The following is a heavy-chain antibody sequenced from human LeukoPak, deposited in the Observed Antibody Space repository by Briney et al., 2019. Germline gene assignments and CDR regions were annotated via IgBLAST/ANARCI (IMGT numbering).Heavy chain of an antibody. CDR1: GFTFSSYW. CDR3: ARDGYCGGDC. Sequence: GGSLRLSCAASGFTFSSYWMHWVRQAPGKGLVWVSHINRDGSSTSYADSVKGRFTISRDNAKNTLYLQMNSLRAEDTAVYYCARDGYCGGDCWGQGTLVTVSS. CDR2: INRDGSST. D-gene: IGHD2-21*01. V-gene: IGHV3-74*01. J-gene: IGHJ4*02.